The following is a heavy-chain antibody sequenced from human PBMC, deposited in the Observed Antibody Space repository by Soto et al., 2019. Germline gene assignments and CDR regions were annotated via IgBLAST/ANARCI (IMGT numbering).Heavy chain of an antibody. D-gene: IGHD4-4*01. Sequence: GASVKVACKASGYTFTSYDINWVRQATGQGLEWMGWISPNSGNTGYAQTFQGRVTITRDTSASTAYMELSSLRSEDTAVYYCARGYSNPVYNWFDPWGQGTLVTVSS. CDR3: ARGYSNPVYNWFDP. CDR1: GYTFTSYD. CDR2: ISPNSGNT. J-gene: IGHJ5*02. V-gene: IGHV1-8*01.